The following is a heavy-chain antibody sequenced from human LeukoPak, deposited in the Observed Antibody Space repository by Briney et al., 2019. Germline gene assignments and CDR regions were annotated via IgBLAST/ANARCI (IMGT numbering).Heavy chain of an antibody. Sequence: SETLSLTCAVYGGSFSGYYWSWIRQPPGKGLEWIGEINHSGSTNYNPSLKSRVTISVDTSKNQFSLKLSSVTAADTAVYYCARVSGGSYYNGFDYWGQGTLVTVSS. D-gene: IGHD1-26*01. CDR2: INHSGST. CDR1: GGSFSGYY. J-gene: IGHJ4*02. V-gene: IGHV4-34*01. CDR3: ARVSGGSYYNGFDY.